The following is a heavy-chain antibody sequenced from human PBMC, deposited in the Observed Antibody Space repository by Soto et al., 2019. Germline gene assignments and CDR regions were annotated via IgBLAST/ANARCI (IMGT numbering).Heavy chain of an antibody. V-gene: IGHV3-23*01. J-gene: IGHJ5*01. CDR1: RFTFSDYA. D-gene: IGHD6-19*01. Sequence: DVQLLESGGGLVQPGGSLTLSCAASRFTFSDYAMSWVRQAPGEGLEWVSAIGGTGADTYYADCVRGRFTVSRDNSKNTLFLQLNSLRDEDTAVYYCAKDAVAYNGKWDWFDSWGQGTLVTVSS. CDR2: IGGTGADT. CDR3: AKDAVAYNGKWDWFDS.